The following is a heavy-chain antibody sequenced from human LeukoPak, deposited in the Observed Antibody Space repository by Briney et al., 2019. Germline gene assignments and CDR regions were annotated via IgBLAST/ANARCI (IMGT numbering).Heavy chain of an antibody. J-gene: IGHJ4*02. CDR2: IYYSVST. Sequence: TXSLTCTVSGGSISSGGYYWSWIRQHPGKGLEWIGYIYYSVSTYYNPSLKSRVTISVDTSKNQFSLKLSSVTAADTAVYYCARGGRSVAAYDYWGQGTLVIVSS. D-gene: IGHD2-15*01. CDR3: ARGGRSVAAYDY. CDR1: GGSISSGGYY. V-gene: IGHV4-31*03.